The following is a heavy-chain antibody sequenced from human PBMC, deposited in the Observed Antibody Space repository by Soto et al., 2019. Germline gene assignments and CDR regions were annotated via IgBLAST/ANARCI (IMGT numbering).Heavy chain of an antibody. CDR1: GGSISTSRSY. Sequence: QLQLLESGPGLVKASETLSLTCSVSGGSISTSRSYWAWIRQPPGKRLEWLANIFYRGSTFYNPSLASRESVSVDTPKNEFALKVRSVTAAYTAVYYCASQPTTGDTDLWFDPWGQGTLVTVSS. J-gene: IGHJ5*02. V-gene: IGHV4-39*01. CDR2: IFYRGST. D-gene: IGHD2-21*01. CDR3: ASQPTTGDTDLWFDP.